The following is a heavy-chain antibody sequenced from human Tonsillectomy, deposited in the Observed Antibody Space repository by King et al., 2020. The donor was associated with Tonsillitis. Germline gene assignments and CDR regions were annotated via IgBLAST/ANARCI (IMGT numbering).Heavy chain of an antibody. J-gene: IGHJ6*02. CDR2: INPNSVGT. CDR3: ARRESYYYYGMDV. Sequence: QWQLVQSGAEVKKPGASVKVSCKASGYTFIGYYIHWVRQAPGQGLEWMGWINPNSVGTNYAQKFQGRVTMTRDTSISTAYMELSRLRSDDTAVYYCARRESYYYYGMDVWGQGTTVTVSS. CDR1: GYTFIGYY. V-gene: IGHV1-2*02.